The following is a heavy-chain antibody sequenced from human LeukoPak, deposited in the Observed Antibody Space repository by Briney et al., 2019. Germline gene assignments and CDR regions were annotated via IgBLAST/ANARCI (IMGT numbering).Heavy chain of an antibody. Sequence: SETLSLTCAVYGGSFSGYYWSWIRQPPGKGLEWIGEINHSGSTNYNPSLKSRVTISVDTSKNQFSLKLGSVTAADTALYYCASSEAPITPPPYGMGVWGQGTTVTVSS. V-gene: IGHV4-34*01. J-gene: IGHJ6*02. CDR3: ASSEAPITPPPYGMGV. CDR1: GGSFSGYY. D-gene: IGHD5-12*01. CDR2: INHSGST.